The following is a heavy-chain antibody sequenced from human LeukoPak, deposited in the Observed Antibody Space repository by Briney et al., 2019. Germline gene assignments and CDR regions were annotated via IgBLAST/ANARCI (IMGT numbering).Heavy chain of an antibody. CDR2: ISYDGSNK. Sequence: PGGSLRLSCAASGFTFSSFGMHWVRQAPGKGLEWVAVISYDGSNKYYADSVKGRFTISRDNSKNTLYLQMNSLRAEDTAVYYCARHLNYYLDYWGQGTLVTVSS. CDR3: ARHLNYYLDY. J-gene: IGHJ4*02. D-gene: IGHD3-10*01. CDR1: GFTFSSFG. V-gene: IGHV3-30*03.